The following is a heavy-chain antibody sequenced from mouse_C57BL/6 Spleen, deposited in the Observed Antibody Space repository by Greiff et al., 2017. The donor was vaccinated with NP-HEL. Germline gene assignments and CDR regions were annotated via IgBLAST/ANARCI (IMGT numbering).Heavy chain of an antibody. Sequence: EVKLQESGPGLAKPSQPLSLTCSVPGYSITSDYWNWFRKFPGNKLEYMGYISYSGSTYYNPSLKSRISITRDTSKNQYYLELNSVTTEDTATYYCARLGSFYYAMDYWGQGTSVTVSS. D-gene: IGHD1-1*01. J-gene: IGHJ4*01. V-gene: IGHV3-8*01. CDR1: GYSITSDY. CDR3: ARLGSFYYAMDY. CDR2: ISYSGST.